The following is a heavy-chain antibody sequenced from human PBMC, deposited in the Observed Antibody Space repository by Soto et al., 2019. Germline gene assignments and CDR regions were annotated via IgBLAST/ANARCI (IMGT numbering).Heavy chain of an antibody. CDR3: ARENY. V-gene: IGHV3-21*02. Sequence: EVQLVESGGALVKPGGSLRLSCAASGFTFSDFTMNWVCQAPGKGLEWVSSISTSSSYIYYADSVKGRFTISRDNAKNSVYLQMNSLRAEDTAVYYCARENYWGQGTLVTVSS. CDR2: ISTSSSYI. J-gene: IGHJ4*02. CDR1: GFTFSDFT.